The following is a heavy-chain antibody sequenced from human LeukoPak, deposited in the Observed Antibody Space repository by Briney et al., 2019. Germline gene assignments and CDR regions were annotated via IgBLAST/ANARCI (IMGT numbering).Heavy chain of an antibody. CDR2: IYSGGST. CDR3: AKGGYDFWSGYPLTYYYYYMDV. CDR1: GFTVSSNY. D-gene: IGHD3-3*01. V-gene: IGHV3-53*01. Sequence: GGSLRLSCAASGFTVSSNYMSWVRQAPGKGLEWVSVIYSGGSTYYADSVKGRFTNSRDNSKNTLYLQMNSLRAEDTAVYYCAKGGYDFWSGYPLTYYYYYMDVWGKGTTVTVSS. J-gene: IGHJ6*03.